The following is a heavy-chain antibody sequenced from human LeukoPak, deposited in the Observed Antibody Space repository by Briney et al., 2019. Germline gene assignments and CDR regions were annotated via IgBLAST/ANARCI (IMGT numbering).Heavy chain of an antibody. CDR3: ATYRQVLLPFES. CDR1: GFTFSTYA. D-gene: IGHD2-8*02. V-gene: IGHV3-23*01. Sequence: GESLRLSCAASGFTFSTYAISWVRQAPGKGLEWVSGVSGSGDNTYYADSVKGRFTVSRDDSKSTVYLQMNSLRVDDTAIYYCATYRQVLLPFESWGQGTLVTVSS. J-gene: IGHJ4*02. CDR2: VSGSGDNT.